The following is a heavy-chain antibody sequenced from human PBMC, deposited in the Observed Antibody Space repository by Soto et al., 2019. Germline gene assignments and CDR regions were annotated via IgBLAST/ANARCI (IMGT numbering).Heavy chain of an antibody. CDR3: ARDHCTNGVCYADY. Sequence: SVKVSCKASGGTFSSYAISWVRQAPGQGLEWMGGIIPIFGTANYAQKFQGRVTITADKSTSTAYMELSSLRSEDTAVYYCARDHCTNGVCYADYWGQGTLVTVSS. V-gene: IGHV1-69*06. J-gene: IGHJ4*02. CDR1: GGTFSSYA. CDR2: IIPIFGTA. D-gene: IGHD2-8*01.